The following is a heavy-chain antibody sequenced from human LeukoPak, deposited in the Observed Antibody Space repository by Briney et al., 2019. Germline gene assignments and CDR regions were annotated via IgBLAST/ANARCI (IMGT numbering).Heavy chain of an antibody. CDR1: GFTFSNYW. D-gene: IGHD5-12*01. V-gene: IGHV3-74*01. CDR2: INSDGINT. CDR3: ARVVATVDYYYYMDV. Sequence: GGSLRLSCAASGFTFSNYWMHWVRQAPGKGLVWVSRINSDGINTSYADSVKGRFTISRDNAKNTLNLQMNSLRAEDTALYYCARVVATVDYYYYMDVWGKGTTVTVSS. J-gene: IGHJ6*03.